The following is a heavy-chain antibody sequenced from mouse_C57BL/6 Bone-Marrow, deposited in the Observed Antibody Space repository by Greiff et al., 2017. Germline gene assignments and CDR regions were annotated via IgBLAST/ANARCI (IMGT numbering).Heavy chain of an antibody. CDR3: ARYYYGNYYARDY. V-gene: IGHV1-64*01. Sequence: VQLQQPGAELVKPGASVKLSCKASGYTFTGYWMHWVKQRPGQGLEWIGMIHPNRGSTNYNEKFKSKATLTVDKSSSTTYMQISSLTSEDAAVYYCARYYYGNYYARDYGGQGTSVTVSS. CDR1: GYTFTGYW. J-gene: IGHJ4*01. D-gene: IGHD2-1*01. CDR2: IHPNRGST.